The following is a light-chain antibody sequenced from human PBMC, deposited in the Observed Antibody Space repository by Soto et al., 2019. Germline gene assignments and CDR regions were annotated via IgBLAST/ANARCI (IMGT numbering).Light chain of an antibody. CDR3: QQYSSDSNT. V-gene: IGKV1-5*03. J-gene: IGKJ2*01. CDR1: QDINIW. Sequence: DIQMTQSPSTLSASVGDRVTITCRASQDINIWLAWYQQKPGKAPKLLIYKASTLERGVPSRFIGIGSGTDFTLAISSLQPDDFATYYCQQYSSDSNTFVQGTRLDIK. CDR2: KAS.